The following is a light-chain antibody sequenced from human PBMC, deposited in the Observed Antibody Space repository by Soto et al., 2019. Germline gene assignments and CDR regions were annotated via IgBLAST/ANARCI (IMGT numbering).Light chain of an antibody. CDR3: SSYTSSSVV. V-gene: IGLV2-14*01. CDR1: SSDVGGYNY. J-gene: IGLJ2*01. Sequence: QSALTQPASVSGSPGQSITISCTGTSSDVGGYNYVSWYQQHPGKAPKLMIYDVSNRPSGVSNRFSGSKSGNTASLTISGLQAEDEADYYCSSYTSSSVVFGGGTQLIVL. CDR2: DVS.